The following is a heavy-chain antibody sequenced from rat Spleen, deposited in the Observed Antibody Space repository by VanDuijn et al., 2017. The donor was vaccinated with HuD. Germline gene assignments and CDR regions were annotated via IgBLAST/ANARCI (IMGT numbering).Heavy chain of an antibody. J-gene: IGHJ4*01. Sequence: EVQLVESGGGLVQPGRSLKLSCAASGLSFSNYDMAWVRQAPTKGLEWVASISYDGTATYYRDSVKGRFTLSRDNAKSTLYLQMGSLRSEDTATYYCARHGEGGMDAWGQGASVTVSS. CDR1: GLSFSNYD. V-gene: IGHV5S23*01. CDR2: ISYDGTAT. CDR3: ARHGEGGMDA. D-gene: IGHD1-11*01.